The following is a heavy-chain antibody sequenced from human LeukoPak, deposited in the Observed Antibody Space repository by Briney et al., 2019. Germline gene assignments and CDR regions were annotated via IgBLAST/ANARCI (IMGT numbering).Heavy chain of an antibody. D-gene: IGHD3-10*01. CDR1: GYILTNNW. Sequence: RRGESLKISCKVSGYILTNNWIGWVRQVPGKGLEWMGLIYPGYSDAKYSPSFQGHVTISADKSITTAYLQWSSLKASDTAIYYCAVNAEGSETFQYYFDYWGQGTLVTVSS. CDR2: IYPGYSDA. V-gene: IGHV5-51*01. CDR3: AVNAEGSETFQYYFDY. J-gene: IGHJ4*02.